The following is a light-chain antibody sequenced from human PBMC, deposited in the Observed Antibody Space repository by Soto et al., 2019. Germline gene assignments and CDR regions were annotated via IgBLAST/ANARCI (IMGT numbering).Light chain of an antibody. V-gene: IGLV2-14*01. CDR3: SSYTSNSTYVV. Sequence: QSALTQPASVSGSPGQSITISCTGTSSDVGGYNYVSWYQQHPGKAPKFMIYDVSNRPSGVSNRFSGSKSGNTASLTISGLQAEDEADYYCSSYTSNSTYVVFGGGTKVTVL. J-gene: IGLJ2*01. CDR1: SSDVGGYNY. CDR2: DVS.